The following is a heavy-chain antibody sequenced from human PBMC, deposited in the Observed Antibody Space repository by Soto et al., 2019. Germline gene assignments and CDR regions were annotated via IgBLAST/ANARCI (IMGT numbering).Heavy chain of an antibody. Sequence: SSETLSLTCSVSGADINTYSWTWIRQPAGKGLEWIGRIYTSASINYNPSLRGRVTLSVDTSTNQVSLKLASVTAADTAVYYCARDREAGYNFYYGMDIWGQGTTVTVSS. V-gene: IGHV4-4*07. CDR1: GADINTYS. D-gene: IGHD6-19*01. CDR2: IYTSASI. J-gene: IGHJ6*02. CDR3: ARDREAGYNFYYGMDI.